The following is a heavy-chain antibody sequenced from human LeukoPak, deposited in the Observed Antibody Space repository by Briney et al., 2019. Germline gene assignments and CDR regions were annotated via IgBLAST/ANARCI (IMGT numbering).Heavy chain of an antibody. V-gene: IGHV4-34*01. Sequence: SETLSLTCAVYGGSFSGYYWSWIRQPPGKGLEWIGEINHSGSTNYNPSLKSRVTISVDTSKNQFSLKLSSVTAADTAVYYCARATPQTRYTGIAAAGTTQNDYWGQGTLVTVSS. CDR2: INHSGST. CDR3: ARATPQTRYTGIAAAGTTQNDY. D-gene: IGHD6-13*01. CDR1: GGSFSGYY. J-gene: IGHJ4*02.